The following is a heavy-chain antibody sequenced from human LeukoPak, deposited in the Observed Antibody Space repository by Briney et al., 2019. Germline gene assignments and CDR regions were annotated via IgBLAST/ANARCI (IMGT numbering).Heavy chain of an antibody. CDR3: YRYQLLYGRGGYMDV. CDR2: IYPGDSDT. D-gene: IGHD2-2*02. J-gene: IGHJ6*03. Sequence: GASLQISCKGSGYSFSTYWIGWVHQLPGKGLEWMGIIYPGDSDTRYSPSFQGQVTISADKSISTAYLQWSSLKASDTAIYYCYRYQLLYGRGGYMDVWGKGTTVTVSS. CDR1: GYSFSTYW. V-gene: IGHV5-51*07.